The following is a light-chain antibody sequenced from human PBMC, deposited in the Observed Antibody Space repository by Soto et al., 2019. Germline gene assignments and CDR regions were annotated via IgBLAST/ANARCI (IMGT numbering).Light chain of an antibody. Sequence: QLVLTQPASVSGSPGQSITISCTGTSSDVGGYYRVSWYQQHPGKAPKLLIYEVNERPSGVSYRFSCSKSVNMASLTISGLQADDEADYYCCSYAGSDTLVFGGGTKLTVL. CDR2: EVN. J-gene: IGLJ2*01. CDR1: SSDVGGYYR. CDR3: CSYAGSDTLV. V-gene: IGLV2-23*02.